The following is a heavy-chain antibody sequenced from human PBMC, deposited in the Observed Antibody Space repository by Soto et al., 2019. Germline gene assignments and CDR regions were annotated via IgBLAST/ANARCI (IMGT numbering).Heavy chain of an antibody. J-gene: IGHJ6*03. V-gene: IGHV1-18*01. CDR1: GYTLTSYS. Sequence: SVKVSCKPAGYTLTSYSIPFVRQAPGQGLEWMGWISAYNGNTNYAQKLQGRVTMTTDTSTSTAYMELRSLRSDDTAVYYCARDNLYYYTDVWGKGTTVIVSS. CDR2: ISAYNGNT. CDR3: ARDNLYYYTDV.